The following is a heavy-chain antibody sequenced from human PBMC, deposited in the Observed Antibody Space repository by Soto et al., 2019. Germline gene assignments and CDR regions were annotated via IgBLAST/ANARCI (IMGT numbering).Heavy chain of an antibody. J-gene: IGHJ4*02. Sequence: EVQLVESGGGLVQPGGSLRLSCAASGFTVSSYWMSWVRQAPGKGLEWVANIKQDGSEKYYVDSVKGRFTISRDNAKNSLYLQMNSLRAEERAVYYCARGYFDPDYWGQGTLVTVSS. CDR3: ARGYFDPDY. CDR1: GFTVSSYW. V-gene: IGHV3-7*02. D-gene: IGHD3-9*01. CDR2: IKQDGSEK.